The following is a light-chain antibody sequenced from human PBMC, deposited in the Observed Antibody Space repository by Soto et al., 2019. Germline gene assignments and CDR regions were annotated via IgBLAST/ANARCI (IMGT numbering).Light chain of an antibody. CDR1: SSDVGGYNY. J-gene: IGLJ2*01. CDR3: YSYAGSRAL. V-gene: IGLV2-11*01. Sequence: QSVLTQPRSVSGSPGQSVTISCTGTSSDVGGYNYVSWYQQHPGKAPKLMIYDVSKRPSGVPDRFSGSKSGNTASLTISGLQAEDEADYYCYSYAGSRALFGGGTKVTVL. CDR2: DVS.